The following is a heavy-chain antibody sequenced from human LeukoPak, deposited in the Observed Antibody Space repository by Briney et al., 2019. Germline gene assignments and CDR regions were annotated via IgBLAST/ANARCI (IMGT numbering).Heavy chain of an antibody. D-gene: IGHD3-3*01. CDR3: AREAQVFYDFWSGYQSRYFDY. Sequence: SETLSLTCAVYGGSFSGYYWSWIRQPPGKGLEWIGEINHSGSTNYNPSLKSRVTISVDTSKNQFSLKLSSVTAADTAVYYCAREAQVFYDFWSGYQSRYFDYWGQGTLVTVSS. J-gene: IGHJ4*02. CDR1: GGSFSGYY. V-gene: IGHV4-34*01. CDR2: INHSGST.